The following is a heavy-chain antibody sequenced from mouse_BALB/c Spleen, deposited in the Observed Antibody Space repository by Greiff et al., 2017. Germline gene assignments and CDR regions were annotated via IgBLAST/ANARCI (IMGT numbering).Heavy chain of an antibody. CDR3: ARGQYGIPYAMDY. CDR1: GFTFSSYA. D-gene: IGHD2-10*02. J-gene: IGHJ4*01. Sequence: EVHLVESGGGLVKPGGSLKLSCAASGFTFSSYAMSWVRQTPEKSLEWVASISSGGSTYYPDSVKGRFTISRDNARNILYLQMSSLRSEDTAMYYCARGQYGIPYAMDYWGQGTSVTVSS. V-gene: IGHV5-6-5*01. CDR2: ISSGGST.